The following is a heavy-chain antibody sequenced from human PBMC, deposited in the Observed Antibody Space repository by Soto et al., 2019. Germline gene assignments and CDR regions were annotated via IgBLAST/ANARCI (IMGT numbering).Heavy chain of an antibody. Sequence: PGGSLRLSCAASGFTFSSDWMNWVRQSPGKGLEWVSRIISGGTRVSYADSVKGRFTITRDNAKNTLYLEVHSLTVDDTAVYYCARERTSKGGLDIWGQGTTVTVSS. CDR1: GFTFSSDW. J-gene: IGHJ6*02. CDR2: IISGGTRV. CDR3: ARERTSKGGLDI. V-gene: IGHV3-74*01.